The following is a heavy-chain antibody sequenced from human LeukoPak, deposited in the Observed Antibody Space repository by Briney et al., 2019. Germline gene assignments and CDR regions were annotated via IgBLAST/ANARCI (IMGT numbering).Heavy chain of an antibody. J-gene: IGHJ3*02. D-gene: IGHD3-22*01. CDR3: ASSMIVVVITNDAFDI. Sequence: GGSLRLSCAVSGFTLSSYSMNWVRQAPGKGLEWVSYISSTSSTIYYADSVKGRFTISRDNAKNSLSLQMNSLRAEDTAVYYCASSMIVVVITNDAFDIWGQGTMVTVSS. CDR2: ISSTSSTI. V-gene: IGHV3-48*01. CDR1: GFTLSSYS.